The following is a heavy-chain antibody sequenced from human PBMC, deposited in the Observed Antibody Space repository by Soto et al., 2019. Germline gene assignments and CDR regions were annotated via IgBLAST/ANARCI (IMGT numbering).Heavy chain of an antibody. Sequence: QVQLQESGPGLVKPSETLSLTCTVSGDSISSFYWSWIRQAPGKGLEWIGYIYYSGTTKYNPSLKRRVTISIDTSKTQFSLKLTSVTAADTAVYYCARDRAVAGTLHYSGMDVWGQGTTVTVSS. CDR1: GDSISSFY. V-gene: IGHV4-59*01. CDR3: ARDRAVAGTLHYSGMDV. D-gene: IGHD6-19*01. CDR2: IYYSGTT. J-gene: IGHJ6*02.